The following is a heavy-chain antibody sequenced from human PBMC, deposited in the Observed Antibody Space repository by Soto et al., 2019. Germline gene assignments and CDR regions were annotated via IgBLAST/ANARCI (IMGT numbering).Heavy chain of an antibody. Sequence: PSETLSLTCTVSGGSISSYYWSWIRQPPGKGLEWIGYTYYSGSTNYNPSLKSRVTISVDTSKNQFSLKLSSVTAADTAVYYCARNLFSLSYGDYYFDYWGQGTLVTVSS. CDR3: ARNLFSLSYGDYYFDY. D-gene: IGHD4-17*01. V-gene: IGHV4-59*08. CDR1: GGSISSYY. J-gene: IGHJ4*02. CDR2: TYYSGST.